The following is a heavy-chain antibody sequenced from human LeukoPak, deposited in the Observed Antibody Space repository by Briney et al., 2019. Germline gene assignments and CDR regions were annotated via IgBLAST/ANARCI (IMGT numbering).Heavy chain of an antibody. CDR3: ARQEAIYDILSLIDY. Sequence: SETLSLTCTVSGGSISSSSYYWGWIRQPPGKGLEWIGSIYYNGSTYYNPSLKSRVTISVDTSKNQFSLKLSSVTAADTAVYYCARQEAIYDILSLIDYWGQGTLVTVSS. J-gene: IGHJ4*02. CDR2: IYYNGST. CDR1: GGSISSSSYY. V-gene: IGHV4-39*01. D-gene: IGHD3-9*01.